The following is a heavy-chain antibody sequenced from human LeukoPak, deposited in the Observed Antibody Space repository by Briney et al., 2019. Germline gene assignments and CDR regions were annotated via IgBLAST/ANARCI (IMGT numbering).Heavy chain of an antibody. J-gene: IGHJ4*02. V-gene: IGHV3-23*01. CDR2: ISGGGDTT. D-gene: IGHD3-10*01. Sequence: PGGSLRLSCTASGFTFSNYDMTWVRQAPGKGLEWVSTISGGGDTTYYADSVKGRFTISRDNSKNTLYMQMSSLRAEDTAVYYCAKQWFGSKSYVFDYWGQGTLVTVSS. CDR1: GFTFSNYD. CDR3: AKQWFGSKSYVFDY.